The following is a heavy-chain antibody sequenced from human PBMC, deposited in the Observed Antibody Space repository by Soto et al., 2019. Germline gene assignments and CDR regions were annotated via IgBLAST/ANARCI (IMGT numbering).Heavy chain of an antibody. V-gene: IGHV1-18*01. CDR2: ISAYNGNT. D-gene: IGHD5-18*01. CDR3: ARSTKWIQLWLGDNWFDP. Sequence: ASVTVSCKPSGYTFTTIFLHWLRQAPGQRLEWMGWISAYNGNTIYAQKLQGRVTMTTDTSTSTAYMELRSLRSDDTAVYYCARSTKWIQLWLGDNWFDPWGQGTLVTVSS. J-gene: IGHJ5*02. CDR1: GYTFTTIF.